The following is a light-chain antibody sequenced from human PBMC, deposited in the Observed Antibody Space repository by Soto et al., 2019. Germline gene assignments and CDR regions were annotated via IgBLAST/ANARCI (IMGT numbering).Light chain of an antibody. J-gene: IGKJ1*01. CDR1: QSLNRD. CDR3: QQYNNWTRT. Sequence: IVLTQSPGTMPFSPGERATLSCRASQSLNRDLAWYQQKPGQAPRLLIYGASTRATGIPARFSGSGSGTEFTLTISSLKSEDFAVYYCQQYNNWTRTFGQGTKVDIK. V-gene: IGKV3-15*01. CDR2: GAS.